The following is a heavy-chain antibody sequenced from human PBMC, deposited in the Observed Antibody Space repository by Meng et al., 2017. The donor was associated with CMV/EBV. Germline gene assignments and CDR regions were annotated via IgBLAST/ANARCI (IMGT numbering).Heavy chain of an antibody. D-gene: IGHD3-22*01. CDR3: ARNYYDSSGPTTMNTGFDY. J-gene: IGHJ4*02. V-gene: IGHV1-69*05. Sequence: SVKVSCKASGYTFTGYYMHWVRQAPGQGLEWMGGIIPIFGTANYAQKFQGRVTITTDESTSTAYMELSSLRSEDTAVYYCARNYYDSSGPTTMNTGFDYWGQGTLVTVSS. CDR1: GYTFTGYY. CDR2: IIPIFGTA.